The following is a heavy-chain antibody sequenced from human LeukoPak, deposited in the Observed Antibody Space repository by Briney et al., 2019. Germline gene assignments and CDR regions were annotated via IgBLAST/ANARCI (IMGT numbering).Heavy chain of an antibody. CDR1: GYTFTTYG. CDR3: ARESEYSRSVVMEY. V-gene: IGHV1-18*01. CDR2: ISAYNGNT. D-gene: IGHD6-6*01. J-gene: IGHJ4*02. Sequence: ASVKVSCKASGYTFTTYGISWVRQAPGQGLGWMGWISAYNGNTNYAQKVQGRVTMTRDTSTSTAYMELRSLTSDDTAVYYCARESEYSRSVVMEYWGQGTLVTVSS.